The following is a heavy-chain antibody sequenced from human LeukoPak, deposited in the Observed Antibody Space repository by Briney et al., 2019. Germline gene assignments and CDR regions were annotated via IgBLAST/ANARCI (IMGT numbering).Heavy chain of an antibody. V-gene: IGHV3-23*01. J-gene: IGHJ4*02. CDR2: ISPNGVIT. CDR1: GFTFSSHG. CDR3: AKDGSRYSYDPFDY. D-gene: IGHD5-18*01. Sequence: PGGSLRHSCAASGFTFSSHGMNWVRQAPGKGLEWVSGISPNGVITYYADSVKGRFTISRDNSKNTLYLQMNSLRAEDTAVYYCAKDGSRYSYDPFDYWGQGTLVTVSS.